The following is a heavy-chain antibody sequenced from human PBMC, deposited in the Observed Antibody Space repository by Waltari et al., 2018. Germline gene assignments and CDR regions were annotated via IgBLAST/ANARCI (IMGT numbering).Heavy chain of an antibody. Sequence: QVQLQESGPGLVKPSQTLSLTCTVSGGSISSGSYYWSWIRQPAGKGLEWIGRIYTSGSTNYNPSLKSRVTISVDTSKNQFSLKLSSVTAADTAVYYCAKSDSSGYSSIPFDYWGQGTLVTVSS. J-gene: IGHJ4*02. CDR1: GGSISSGSYY. CDR3: AKSDSSGYSSIPFDY. CDR2: IYTSGST. V-gene: IGHV4-61*02. D-gene: IGHD3-22*01.